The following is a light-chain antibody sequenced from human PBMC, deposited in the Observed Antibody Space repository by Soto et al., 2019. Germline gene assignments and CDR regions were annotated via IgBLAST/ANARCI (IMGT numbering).Light chain of an antibody. CDR3: QQYGSSPYT. CDR1: QSVSSSY. V-gene: IGKV3-20*01. Sequence: EIVLTQSPGTLSLSPGERATLSCRASQSVSSSYLAWYQQKPGQAPRLLIYGASSRATGIPDRFSGSGSGTDFTLTLSRLEPADFAVYYCQQYGSSPYTFGHGTKLETK. CDR2: GAS. J-gene: IGKJ2*01.